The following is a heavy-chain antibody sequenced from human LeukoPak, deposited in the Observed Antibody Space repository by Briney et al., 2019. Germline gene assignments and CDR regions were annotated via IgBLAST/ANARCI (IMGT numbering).Heavy chain of an antibody. CDR3: ARERPFFFGYFDY. D-gene: IGHD2/OR15-2a*01. CDR1: GFTVSSNY. V-gene: IGHV3-53*01. CDR2: IYSGGST. J-gene: IGHJ4*02. Sequence: PGGSLRLSCAASGFTVSSNYMSWVRQAPGNGLEWVSVIYSGGSTYYADSVKGRFTISRDNSKTTLYLQMNSRRAEDTAVYYCARERPFFFGYFDYWGQGTLVTVSS.